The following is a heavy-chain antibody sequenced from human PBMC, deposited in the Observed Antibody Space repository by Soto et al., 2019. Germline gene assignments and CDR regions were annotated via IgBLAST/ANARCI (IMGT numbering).Heavy chain of an antibody. CDR2: IKQDGSEK. D-gene: IGHD2-8*01. V-gene: IGHV3-7*03. J-gene: IGHJ6*02. Sequence: GGSLRLSCAASGFTFSSYWMSWVRQAPGKGLEWVANIKQDGSEKYYVDSVKGRFTISRDNAKNSLYLQMNSLRAEDTAVYYCARDRMVWGCYGMDVWGQGTTVTVSS. CDR3: ARDRMVWGCYGMDV. CDR1: GFTFSSYW.